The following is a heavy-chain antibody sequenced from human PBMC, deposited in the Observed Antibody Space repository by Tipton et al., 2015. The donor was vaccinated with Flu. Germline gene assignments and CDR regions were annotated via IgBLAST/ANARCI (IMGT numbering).Heavy chain of an antibody. CDR1: GGSISSYTYY. J-gene: IGHJ5*02. V-gene: IGHV4-39*07. CDR2: IYCSGTT. D-gene: IGHD3-9*01. Sequence: GLVKPSETLSLTCTVSGGSISSYTYYWGWFRQSPGTGLEWIGSIYCSGTTYYNPSLKSRVTMSIDTSKNQFSLKVTSVTAADTAVYYCAKEGSYNILTNYYNKGVDPWGQGTLVIVSS. CDR3: AKEGSYNILTNYYNKGVDP.